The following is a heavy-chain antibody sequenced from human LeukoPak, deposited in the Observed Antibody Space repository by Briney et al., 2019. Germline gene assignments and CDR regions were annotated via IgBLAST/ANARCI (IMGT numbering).Heavy chain of an antibody. D-gene: IGHD5-18*01. Sequence: SVKVSCKASGGTFSSYAISWVRQAPGQGLEWMGGIIPIFGTANYAQKFQGRVTITADESTSTAYMELSSLRSEDTAVYYCTREKEGYNFGLDYYYYYMDVWGKGTTVTVSS. CDR1: GGTFSSYA. V-gene: IGHV1-69*13. CDR2: IIPIFGTA. CDR3: TREKEGYNFGLDYYYYYMDV. J-gene: IGHJ6*03.